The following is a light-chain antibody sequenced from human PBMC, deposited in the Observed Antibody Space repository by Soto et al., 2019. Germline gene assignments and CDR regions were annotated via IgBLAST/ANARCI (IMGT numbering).Light chain of an antibody. CDR2: DAS. V-gene: IGKV3-11*01. Sequence: EIALTQSPATLSLSPGERATLSCRASQSISRYLAWYQQKPGQAPRLLIYDASNRATGITARFSGSGSGTDFILTISSLEPEDFEVSYFPQRGTWPSLGGGTKVEIK. J-gene: IGKJ4*01. CDR1: QSISRY. CDR3: PQRGTWPS.